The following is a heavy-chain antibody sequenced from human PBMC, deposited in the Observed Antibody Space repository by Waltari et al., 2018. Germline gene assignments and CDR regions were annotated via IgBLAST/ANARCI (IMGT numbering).Heavy chain of an antibody. CDR3: ARAVTDCTNGVCYNAFDI. Sequence: QVQLVQSGAEVKKPGSSVKVSCKASGGTFSSYAISWVRQAPGQGLEWMGGIIPIFGTANYAPKFQGRVTITADESTSTAYMELSSLRSEDTAVYYCARAVTDCTNGVCYNAFDIWGQGTMVTVSS. V-gene: IGHV1-69*12. D-gene: IGHD2-8*01. CDR2: IIPIFGTA. CDR1: GGTFSSYA. J-gene: IGHJ3*02.